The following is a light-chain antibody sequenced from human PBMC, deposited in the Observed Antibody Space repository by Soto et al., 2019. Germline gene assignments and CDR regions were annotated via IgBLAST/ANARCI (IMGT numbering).Light chain of an antibody. V-gene: IGKV3-20*01. CDR1: QSVTNNY. CDR3: QQYGSSPPRT. CDR2: CAS. Sequence: EIVLTQSPGTLSLSPGERATLSCRASQSVTNNYLAWYQQKPGQAPKLLIYCASSRATDIPDRFSGSGSGTDFTLTISRLEPEDFAVYYCQQYGSSPPRTFGQGTKVEIK. J-gene: IGKJ1*01.